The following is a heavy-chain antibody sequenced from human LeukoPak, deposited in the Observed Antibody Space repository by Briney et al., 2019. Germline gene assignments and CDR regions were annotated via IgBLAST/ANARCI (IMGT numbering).Heavy chain of an antibody. J-gene: IGHJ6*02. CDR2: FDPEDGET. D-gene: IGHD1-26*01. CDR1: GYTLTELS. Sequence: ASVKVSCKVSGYTLTELSVHWVRQAPGKGLEWMGGFDPEDGETIYAQKFQGRVTMTEDTSTDTAYMELSSLRSEDTAVYYCATDVKSGSHLLGMDVWGQGTTVTVSS. V-gene: IGHV1-24*01. CDR3: ATDVKSGSHLLGMDV.